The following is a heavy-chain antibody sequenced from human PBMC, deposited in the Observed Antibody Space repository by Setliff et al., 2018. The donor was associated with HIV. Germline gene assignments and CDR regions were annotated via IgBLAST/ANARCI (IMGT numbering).Heavy chain of an antibody. V-gene: IGHV4-38-2*02. CDR3: AREQWLRYFDD. D-gene: IGHD5-12*01. CDR2: VYHTGTA. J-gene: IGHJ4*02. CDR1: GDSIDNKYY. Sequence: SETLSLTCVVSGDSIDNKYYWAWIRQPPGRGLEWIGTVYHTGTAYYNSSLKSRVAISIDTSNNRFSLRLYSVTAADTAVYYCAREQWLRYFDDWGQGALVTVSS.